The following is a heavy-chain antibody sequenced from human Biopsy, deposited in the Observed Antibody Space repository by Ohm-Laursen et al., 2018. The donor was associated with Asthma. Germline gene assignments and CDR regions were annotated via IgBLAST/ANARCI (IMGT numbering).Heavy chain of an antibody. CDR2: ISHDGNKR. J-gene: IGHJ6*02. V-gene: IGHV3-30*18. D-gene: IGHD2-21*02. CDR1: GFTFRSYG. CDR3: ANYEVVTAILPMDV. Sequence: SLRLSCAASGFTFRSYGMHWVRQAPGKGLEWVALISHDGNKRYSADSVKGRFTISRDNSKNTLYLQMNSLRAEDTAVYYCANYEVVTAILPMDVWGQGTTVTVSS.